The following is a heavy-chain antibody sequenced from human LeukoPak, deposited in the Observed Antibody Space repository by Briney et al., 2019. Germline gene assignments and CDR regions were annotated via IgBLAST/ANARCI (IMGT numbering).Heavy chain of an antibody. V-gene: IGHV3-21*01. CDR3: ARARYQLLFAAFDI. J-gene: IGHJ3*02. Sequence: GGSLRLSCAASGFTFSSYSMNWVRQAPGKGLEWVSSISSSSSYIYYADSVKGRFTVSRDNAKNSLYLQMNSLRAEDTAVYYCARARYQLLFAAFDIWGQGTMVTVSS. CDR2: ISSSSSYI. CDR1: GFTFSSYS. D-gene: IGHD2-2*01.